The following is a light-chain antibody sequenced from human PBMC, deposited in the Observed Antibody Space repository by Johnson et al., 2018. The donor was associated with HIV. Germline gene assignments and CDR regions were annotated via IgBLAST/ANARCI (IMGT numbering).Light chain of an antibody. V-gene: IGLV1-51*01. J-gene: IGLJ1*01. CDR2: DNN. CDR3: GTWDSSLSAGPYV. Sequence: QSVLTQPPSVSAAPGQKVTISCSGSSSNIGNNYVSWYQQLPGTAPKLLIYDNNKRPSGIPDRFSGSKSGTSATLGITGLQTGVEADYYCGTWDSSLSAGPYVFGTGTKVTVL. CDR1: SSNIGNNY.